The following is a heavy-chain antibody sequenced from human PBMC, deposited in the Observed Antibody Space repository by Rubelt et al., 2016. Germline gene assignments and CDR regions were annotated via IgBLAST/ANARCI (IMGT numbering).Heavy chain of an antibody. J-gene: IGHJ5*02. D-gene: IGHD5-12*01. Sequence: QVQLQESGPGLVKPSQTLSLTCTVSGGSISSGGYYWSWIRQPPGKGLEWIGYIDYRGSTYYNPSLKGRFPRSVARPKNHCSWKLSTVSAADTAVYYCARTDSGYDWGDNWFDPWGQGTLVTVSS. CDR1: GGSISSGGYY. CDR3: ARTDSGYDWGDNWFDP. CDR2: IDYRGST. V-gene: IGHV4-31*03.